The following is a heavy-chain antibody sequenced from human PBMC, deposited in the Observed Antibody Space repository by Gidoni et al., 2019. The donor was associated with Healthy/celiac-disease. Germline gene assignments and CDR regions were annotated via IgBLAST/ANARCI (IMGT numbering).Heavy chain of an antibody. J-gene: IGHJ4*02. CDR3: ARAGGVGNFDY. D-gene: IGHD1-26*01. CDR2: IYYRGST. V-gene: IGHV4-39*07. CDR1: GGSISSRSYY. Sequence: QLQLQESGPGLVKPSETLSLTCTVSGGSISSRSYYWGWIRQPPGKGLEGIGSIYYRGSTYYNPSLKSRVTISVDTSKNQFSLKLSSVTAADTAVYYCARAGGVGNFDYWGQGTLVTVSS.